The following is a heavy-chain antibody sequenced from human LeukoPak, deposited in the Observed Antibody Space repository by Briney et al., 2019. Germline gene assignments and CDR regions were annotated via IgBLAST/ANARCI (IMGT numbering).Heavy chain of an antibody. J-gene: IGHJ4*02. D-gene: IGHD2-15*01. CDR2: ISTGGGDT. V-gene: IGHV3-23*01. CDR1: GFTFSSYG. CDR3: ARQIGFCSDGTCYFDD. Sequence: PGGSLRLSCAASGFTFSSYGMYWVRQAPGKGLEWVSAISTGGGDTYHADSVKGRFTISRDQSKNTLYLQMNSLRDEDMAMYYCARQIGFCSDGTCYFDDWGQGTLVTVSS.